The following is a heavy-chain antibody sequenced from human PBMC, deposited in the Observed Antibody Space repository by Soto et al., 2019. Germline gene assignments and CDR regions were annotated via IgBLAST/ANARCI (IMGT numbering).Heavy chain of an antibody. CDR1: GYTFSSYG. Sequence: QVHLVQSGAEVMKPGASVQFSCKWSGYTFSSYGITWVRQAPGQGLEWMGWISAHNGNTNYAQKLQGRVTVTRDTSTTTAYRELRSLRSDDTAVYYCARGRYGDYWGQGALVTVSS. CDR2: ISAHNGNT. J-gene: IGHJ4*02. V-gene: IGHV1-18*01. D-gene: IGHD1-1*01. CDR3: ARGRYGDY.